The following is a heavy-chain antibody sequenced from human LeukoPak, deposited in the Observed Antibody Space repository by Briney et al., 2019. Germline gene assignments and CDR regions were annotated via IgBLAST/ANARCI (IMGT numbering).Heavy chain of an antibody. Sequence: GGSLRLSCAASGFTFSTYWMSWVRQAPGKGLEWVANINRDGSEKYYGDSVKGRFTISRDNSKNTLYLQMNSLRAEDTAVYYCASGKYYYDSSGYFDYWGQGTLVTVSS. CDR2: INRDGSEK. CDR1: GFTFSTYW. J-gene: IGHJ4*02. CDR3: ASGKYYYDSSGYFDY. V-gene: IGHV3-7*01. D-gene: IGHD3-22*01.